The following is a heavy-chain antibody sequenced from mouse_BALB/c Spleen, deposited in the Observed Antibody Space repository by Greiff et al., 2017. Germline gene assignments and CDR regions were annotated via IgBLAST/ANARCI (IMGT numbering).Heavy chain of an antibody. J-gene: IGHJ4*01. CDR2: ISTYYGDA. CDR1: GYTFTDYA. Sequence: VQLQQSGAELVRPGVSVKISCKGSGYTFTDYAMHWVKQSHAKSLEWIGVISTYYGDASYNQKFKGKATMTVDKSSSTAYMELARLTSEDSAIYYCARVLRGYAMDYWGQGTSVTVSS. CDR3: ARVLRGYAMDY. V-gene: IGHV1S137*01. D-gene: IGHD1-1*01.